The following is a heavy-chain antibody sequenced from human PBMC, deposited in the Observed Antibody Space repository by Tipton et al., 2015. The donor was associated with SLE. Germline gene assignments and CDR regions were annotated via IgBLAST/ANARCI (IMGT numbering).Heavy chain of an antibody. CDR2: IYYSGST. Sequence: TLSLTCTVSGGSISSSSYYWGWIRQPPGKGLEWIGSIYYSGSTYYNPSLKSRVTISVDTSKNQFSLKLSSVTAADTAVYYCARRGAYCGGDCYKDAFDIWGQGTMVTVPS. V-gene: IGHV4-39*07. D-gene: IGHD2-21*01. CDR1: GGSISSSSYY. J-gene: IGHJ3*02. CDR3: ARRGAYCGGDCYKDAFDI.